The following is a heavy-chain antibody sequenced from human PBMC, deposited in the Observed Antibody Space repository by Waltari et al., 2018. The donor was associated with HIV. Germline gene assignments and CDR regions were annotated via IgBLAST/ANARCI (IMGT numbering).Heavy chain of an antibody. D-gene: IGHD3-9*01. J-gene: IGHJ2*01. V-gene: IGHV4-61*02. CDR1: GGSITSGSYY. CDR3: ARGLDILTGYYHWFSDL. Sequence: QVQLQESGPGLVKPSQTLSLTCTVPGGSITSGSYYWIWIRQPAGKGLEWIGRVYISGSANYNPSLRSRVTMSLDTSKNQFSLKLSSVTAADTAVYYCARGLDILTGYYHWFSDLWGRGTLVTVSS. CDR2: VYISGSA.